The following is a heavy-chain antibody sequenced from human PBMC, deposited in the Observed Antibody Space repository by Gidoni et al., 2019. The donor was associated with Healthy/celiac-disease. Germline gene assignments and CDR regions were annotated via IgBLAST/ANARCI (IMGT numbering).Heavy chain of an antibody. CDR3: ARKLRDAYYYYYMDV. Sequence: QVQLQESGPGLVKPSQTLSLTCTVPGGSLSSGGYYWSWIRQHPGKSMEWIGYIYYSGSTYYNPSLNSRVTISVDTSKNQFSLKLSSVTAADTAVYYCARKLRDAYYYYYMDVWGKGTTVTVSS. V-gene: IGHV4-31*03. CDR2: IYYSGST. CDR1: GGSLSSGGYY. D-gene: IGHD4-17*01. J-gene: IGHJ6*03.